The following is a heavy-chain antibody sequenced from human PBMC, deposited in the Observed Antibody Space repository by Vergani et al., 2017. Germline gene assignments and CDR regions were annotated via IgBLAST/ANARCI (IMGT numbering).Heavy chain of an antibody. CDR2: IRYDGSNK. V-gene: IGHV3-30*02. CDR1: GFNFNNFG. D-gene: IGHD2-2*01. Sequence: QLQLVESGGGVVQPGRSLRLSCAASGFNFNNFGIHWVRQAPGKGLEWVAFIRYDGSNKYYADSVKGRFTISRDNSKNTLYLQMNSLRAEDTAVYYCARPLXYCSSTSCLYYFDYWGQGTLVTVSS. J-gene: IGHJ4*02. CDR3: ARPLXYCSSTSCLYYFDY.